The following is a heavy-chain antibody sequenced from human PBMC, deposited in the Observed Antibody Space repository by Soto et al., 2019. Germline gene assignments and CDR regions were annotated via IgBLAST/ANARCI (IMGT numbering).Heavy chain of an antibody. J-gene: IGHJ5*02. CDR3: AKESTSFGELSPNWFDP. CDR2: ISGSGGST. D-gene: IGHD3-10*01. V-gene: IGHV3-23*01. CDR1: GFTFSSYA. Sequence: QPGGSLRLSCAASGFTFSSYAMSWVRQDPGKGLEWVSAISGSGGSTYYADSVKGRFTISRDNSKNTLYLQMNSLRAEDTAVYYCAKESTSFGELSPNWFDPWGQGTLVTVSS.